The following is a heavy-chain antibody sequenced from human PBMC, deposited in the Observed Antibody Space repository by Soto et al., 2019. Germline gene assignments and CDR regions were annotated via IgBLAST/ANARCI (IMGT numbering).Heavy chain of an antibody. D-gene: IGHD6-13*01. CDR3: RSSSRYSTDV. V-gene: IGHV4-39*01. J-gene: IGHJ6*02. Sequence: QLHLQESGPGLVKPSETLYLSCTVSGGSITSSSYWGWIRQPPGKGLEWIGSVYSTGNTYYNPSLKGRGTISADPSKNQFTLNLIYVTAADTAVYYCRSSSRYSTDVWGQGTTVTVSS. CDR1: GGSITSSSY. CDR2: VYSTGNT.